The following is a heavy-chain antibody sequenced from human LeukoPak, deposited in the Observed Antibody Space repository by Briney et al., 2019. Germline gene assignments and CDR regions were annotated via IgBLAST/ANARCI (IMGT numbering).Heavy chain of an antibody. CDR1: GDSLSSNSAA. CDR3: ARDQAGLDY. Sequence: SQTLSLTCALSGDSLSSNSAAWNWIRQSPSRGLEWLGRTYYRSKWYNDYPLSVISRITIKPDTSKNQFSLQLNSMTPDDTAVYYCARDQAGLDYWGQGTLVTVSS. D-gene: IGHD6-13*01. CDR2: TYYRSKWYN. J-gene: IGHJ4*02. V-gene: IGHV6-1*01.